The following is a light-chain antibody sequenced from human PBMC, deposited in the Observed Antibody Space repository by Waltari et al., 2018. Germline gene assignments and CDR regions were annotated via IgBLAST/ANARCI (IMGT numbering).Light chain of an antibody. J-gene: IGLJ3*02. V-gene: IGLV1-47*01. CDR3: AAWDDSLSGHWV. CDR1: RYKIGTYS. Sequence: QSVLTQPPSVSGTPGQSVTIACSGSRYKIGTYSVHWYQQLPGTAPKLLIFKTNQRPSGVPDRFSGSRSGTSASLAISGLRSEDEADYYCAAWDDSLSGHWVLGGGTKVTVL. CDR2: KTN.